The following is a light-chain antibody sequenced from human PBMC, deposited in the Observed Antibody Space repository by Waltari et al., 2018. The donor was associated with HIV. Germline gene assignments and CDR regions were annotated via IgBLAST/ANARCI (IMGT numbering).Light chain of an antibody. CDR3: QQYGSSPYT. CDR2: AAS. J-gene: IGKJ2*01. Sequence: EIVLTQSPGTLSLSPGERATLSCRASQSVSSRYLAFYQQKPGQAPRLLIYAASSRATGIPDRFSGSGSGTNCTLTISRLEPEDFAVYYCQQYGSSPYTFGQGTKLEIK. CDR1: QSVSSRY. V-gene: IGKV3-20*01.